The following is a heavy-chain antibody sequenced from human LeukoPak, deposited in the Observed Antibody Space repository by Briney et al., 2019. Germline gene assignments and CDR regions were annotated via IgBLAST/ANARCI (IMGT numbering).Heavy chain of an antibody. Sequence: PSETLSLTCAVYGGSFTDYYWSWIRHLPGKGLEWIGEIHHRAGANYNPSLWGRVTISADTSKNQFSQHLTSVTAADTATFYCARGPVRDDGLTGISYYFGLDVWGHGTTVTVFS. V-gene: IGHV4-34*01. D-gene: IGHD2-21*02. CDR3: ARGPVRDDGLTGISYYFGLDV. J-gene: IGHJ6*02. CDR1: GGSFTDYY. CDR2: IHHRAGA.